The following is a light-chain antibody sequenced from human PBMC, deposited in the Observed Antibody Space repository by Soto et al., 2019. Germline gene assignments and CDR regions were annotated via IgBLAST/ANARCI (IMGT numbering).Light chain of an antibody. J-gene: IGKJ4*01. V-gene: IGKV3-11*01. CDR3: QKRSNWPPVT. Sequence: EIVLTQSPATLSLSPGERATLSCRASQSVSSYLAWYQQKPGQAPRLLIYDASNSATGIPARFSGRVSGTDFTFTISSLEPEDFAIYYCQKRSNWPPVTFGGGTKVEIK. CDR2: DAS. CDR1: QSVSSY.